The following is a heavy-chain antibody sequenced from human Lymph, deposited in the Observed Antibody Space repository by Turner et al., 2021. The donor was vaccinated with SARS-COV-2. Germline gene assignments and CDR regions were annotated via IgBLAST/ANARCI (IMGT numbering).Heavy chain of an antibody. D-gene: IGHD2-15*01. V-gene: IGHV1-46*01. Sequence: QVQLVQSGAVLQKTGASVEVSCKASGYTFTSYYMHWVRQAPGQGLEWKGIINPSGDSTSYAQKFQGRVTMTRDTSTSTVYMELSSLRSEDTAVYYGARVGPGGFDYWGQGTPVTVSS. CDR3: ARVGPGGFDY. CDR1: GYTFTSYY. CDR2: INPSGDST. J-gene: IGHJ4*02.